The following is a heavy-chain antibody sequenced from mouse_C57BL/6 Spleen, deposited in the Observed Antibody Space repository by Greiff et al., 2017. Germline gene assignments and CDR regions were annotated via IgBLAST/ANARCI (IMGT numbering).Heavy chain of an antibody. J-gene: IGHJ2*01. V-gene: IGHV1-66*01. CDR3: ALGYLYYFDY. CDR2: IYPGSGNT. D-gene: IGHD2-3*01. CDR1: GYSFTSYY. Sequence: VQRVESGPELVKPGASVKISCKASGYSFTSYYIHWVKQRPGQGLEWIGWIYPGSGNTKYNEKFKGKATLTADTSSSTAYMQLSSLTSEDSAVYYCALGYLYYFDYWGQGTTLTVSS.